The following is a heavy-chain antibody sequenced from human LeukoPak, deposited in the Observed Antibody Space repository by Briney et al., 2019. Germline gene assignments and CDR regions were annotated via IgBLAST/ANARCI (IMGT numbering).Heavy chain of an antibody. Sequence: GGSLRLSCAASGFTFSSYAMYWVRQAPGKGLEYVSAISSNGGGTYYGSSVKGRFTISRDNSKNTLYLQMGSLRAEDMAVYYCARVGDETAFDIWGQGTIVTVSS. CDR3: ARVGDETAFDI. D-gene: IGHD4-17*01. J-gene: IGHJ3*02. CDR1: GFTFSSYA. CDR2: ISSNGGGT. V-gene: IGHV3-64*01.